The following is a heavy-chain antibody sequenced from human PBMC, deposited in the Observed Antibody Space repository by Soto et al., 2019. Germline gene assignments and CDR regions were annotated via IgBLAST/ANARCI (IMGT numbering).Heavy chain of an antibody. V-gene: IGHV1-8*01. CDR1: GYTFTNSD. CDR3: ARRPHCSGGICYYGLDN. D-gene: IGHD2-15*01. CDR2: MNPDSGHA. Sequence: QVQLVQSGAEVKKPGASVKVSCKASGYTFTNSDINWLRQAPGQGLEWMGWMNPDSGHAAYAQKFQGRVTLTTSTSTSTVYMEMRSLGSEDTAVYYCARRPHCSGGICYYGLDNWGKGTLVTVSS. J-gene: IGHJ4*02.